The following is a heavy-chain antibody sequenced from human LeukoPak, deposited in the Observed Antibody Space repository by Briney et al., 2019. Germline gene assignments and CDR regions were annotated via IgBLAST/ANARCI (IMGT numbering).Heavy chain of an antibody. D-gene: IGHD2-21*02. V-gene: IGHV3-23*01. Sequence: GGTLRLSCAASGFIFSSHGMNWVRQAPGKGLEWVSGISPSGDITYYADSVKGRFTISRDNAKNSLYLQMNSLRAEDTAVYYCASSCGGDCSPLDYWGQGTLVTVSS. J-gene: IGHJ4*02. CDR2: ISPSGDIT. CDR1: GFIFSSHG. CDR3: ASSCGGDCSPLDY.